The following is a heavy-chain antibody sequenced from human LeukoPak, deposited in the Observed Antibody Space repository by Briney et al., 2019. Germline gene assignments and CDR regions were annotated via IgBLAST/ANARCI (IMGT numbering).Heavy chain of an antibody. CDR1: GGTFSSYA. CDR3: ARDSRDGYSFDY. Sequence: ASVKVSCKASGGTFSSYAISRVRQAPGQGLEWMGGIIPIFGTANYAQKFQGRVTITTDESTSTAYMELSSLRSEDTAVYYCARDSRDGYSFDYWGQGTLVTVSS. D-gene: IGHD5-24*01. J-gene: IGHJ4*02. V-gene: IGHV1-69*05. CDR2: IIPIFGTA.